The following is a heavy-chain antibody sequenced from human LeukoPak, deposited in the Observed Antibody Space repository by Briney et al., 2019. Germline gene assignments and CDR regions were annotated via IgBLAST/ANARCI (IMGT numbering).Heavy chain of an antibody. D-gene: IGHD3-22*01. J-gene: IGHJ4*02. CDR3: ARDSPSSGYYYY. CDR1: GLTFSSYS. V-gene: IGHV3-21*04. CDR2: ISSSSSYK. Sequence: GGSLRLSCVASGLTFSSYSMNWVRQAPGKGLEWVSSISSSSSYKYYTDSVKGRFTISRDNAKNSLYLQMNSLRAEDTALYYCARDSPSSGYYYYWGQGTLVTVSS.